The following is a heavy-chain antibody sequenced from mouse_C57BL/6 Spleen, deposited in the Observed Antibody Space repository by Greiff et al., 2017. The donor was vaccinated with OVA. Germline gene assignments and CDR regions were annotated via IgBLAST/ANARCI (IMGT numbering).Heavy chain of an antibody. CDR2: IWSGGST. Sequence: VQLQQSGPGLVQPSQSLSITCTVSGFSLTSYGVHWVRQSPGKGLEWLGVIWSGGSTDYNAALISRLSISKDNSKSQVFFKMNSLQADDTAIYCCARKGNLGFAYWGQGTLVTVSA. D-gene: IGHD6-1*01. J-gene: IGHJ3*01. V-gene: IGHV2-2*01. CDR1: GFSLTSYG. CDR3: ARKGNLGFAY.